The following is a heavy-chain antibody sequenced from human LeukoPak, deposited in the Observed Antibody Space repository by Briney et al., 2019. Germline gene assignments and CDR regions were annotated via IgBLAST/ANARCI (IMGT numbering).Heavy chain of an antibody. CDR2: INHSGST. CDR1: GGSFSGYY. D-gene: IGHD3/OR15-3a*01. CDR3: ARQTGSGLFILP. V-gene: IGHV4-34*01. J-gene: IGHJ4*02. Sequence: PSETLSLTCAVYGGSFSGYYWSWIRQPPGKGLEWIGEINHSGSTNYNPSLKSRVTISVDTFKNQFSLKLSSVTAADTAVYYCARQTGSGLFILPGGQGTLVTVSS.